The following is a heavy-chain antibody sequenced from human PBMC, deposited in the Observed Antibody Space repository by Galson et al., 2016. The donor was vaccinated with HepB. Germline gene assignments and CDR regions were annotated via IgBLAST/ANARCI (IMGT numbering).Heavy chain of an antibody. D-gene: IGHD1-7*01. CDR2: IYHSGST. CDR1: GGSISSSNW. CDR3: ATHKTGPTGSPFDY. J-gene: IGHJ4*02. V-gene: IGHV4-4*02. Sequence: SETLSLTCAVSGGSISSSNWWSWVRQPPGKGLEWIGEIYHSGSTNYNPSLKSRVTISVDKSKNQFSLNLGSVTAADTAFYYCATHKTGPTGSPFDYWGQGALVTVSS.